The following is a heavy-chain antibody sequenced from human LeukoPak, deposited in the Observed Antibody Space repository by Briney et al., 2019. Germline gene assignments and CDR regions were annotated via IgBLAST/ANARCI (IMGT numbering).Heavy chain of an antibody. CDR2: ISGSGGST. D-gene: IGHD3-3*01. CDR1: GFTFSSYA. J-gene: IGHJ4*02. V-gene: IGHV3-23*01. Sequence: GGSLRLSCAASGFTFSSYAMSWVRQAPGKGLEWVSAISGSGGSTYYADSVKGRFTISRDNSKNTLYLQMNSLRAEDTAVYYCARGARYYDFWSGHNYWGQGTLVTVSS. CDR3: ARGARYYDFWSGHNY.